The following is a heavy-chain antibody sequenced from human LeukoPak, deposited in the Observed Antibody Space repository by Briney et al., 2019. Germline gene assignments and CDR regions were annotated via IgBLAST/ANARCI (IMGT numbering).Heavy chain of an antibody. CDR1: GYTFTSYG. CDR3: ALGSGVRGYYYYMDV. D-gene: IGHD3-10*01. Sequence: ASVKVSCKASGYTFTSYGISWVRQAPGQGLEWMGWISAYNGNTNYAQKLQGRVTMTTDTSTSTAYMELRSLRSDDTAVYYCALGSGVRGYYYYMDVWGKGTTVTVSS. V-gene: IGHV1-18*01. J-gene: IGHJ6*03. CDR2: ISAYNGNT.